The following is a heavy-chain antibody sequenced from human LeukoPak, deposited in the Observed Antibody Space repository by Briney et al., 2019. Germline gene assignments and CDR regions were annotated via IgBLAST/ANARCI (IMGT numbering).Heavy chain of an antibody. CDR1: GYSFSGYY. J-gene: IGHJ4*02. Sequence: ASVKVSCKASGYSFSGYYMHWVRQAPGPGLEWMGWINPNSGGTNYAQKFQGRVTMTRDTSISTAYMELSRLRSDDTAVYYCARGPHWDPHFDYWGQGTLVTVSS. D-gene: IGHD7-27*01. V-gene: IGHV1-2*02. CDR2: INPNSGGT. CDR3: ARGPHWDPHFDY.